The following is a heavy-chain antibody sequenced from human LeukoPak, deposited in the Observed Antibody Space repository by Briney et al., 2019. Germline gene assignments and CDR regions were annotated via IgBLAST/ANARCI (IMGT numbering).Heavy chain of an antibody. Sequence: SETLSLTCTVSGGSISKYYWSWIRQPPGKGLEWIGYIYYSGSTNYNPSLKSRVTISVDTSKNQFSLNLSSVTAADTALYYCARHNGGTYYFDYWGQGTLVTVSS. CDR3: ARHNGGTYYFDY. CDR2: IYYSGST. CDR1: GGSISKYY. D-gene: IGHD1-1*01. V-gene: IGHV4-59*01. J-gene: IGHJ4*02.